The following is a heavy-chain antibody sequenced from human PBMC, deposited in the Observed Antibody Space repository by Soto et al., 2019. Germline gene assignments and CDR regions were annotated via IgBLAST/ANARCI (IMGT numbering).Heavy chain of an antibody. D-gene: IGHD2-15*01. J-gene: IGHJ4*02. CDR3: ARHHRYCPGGSCYAIGS. Sequence: SETLCLTCTVAGGSISSYYGTWIRQPPGKEPEWIAYIYYTGSTSYNPSLKSRVTISLETSKNQFSLNLNSVTAADPAVYYCARHHRYCPGGSCYAIGSWGQGPMVTVSS. CDR2: IYYTGST. CDR1: GGSISSYY. V-gene: IGHV4-59*08.